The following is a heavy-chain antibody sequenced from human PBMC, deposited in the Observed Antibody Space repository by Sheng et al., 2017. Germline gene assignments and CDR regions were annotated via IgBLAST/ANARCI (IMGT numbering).Heavy chain of an antibody. CDR2: IYTSGST. V-gene: IGHV4-61*02. CDR3: ARDWALDTAMDHYYGMDV. J-gene: IGHJ6*02. CDR1: GGSISSGSYY. Sequence: QVQLQESGPGLVKPSQTLSLTCTVSGGSISSGSYYWSWIRQPAGKGLEWIGRIYTSGSTNYNPSLKSRVTISVDTSKNQFSLKLSSVTAADTAVYYCARDWALDTAMDHYYGMDVWGQGTTVTVSS. D-gene: IGHD5-18*01.